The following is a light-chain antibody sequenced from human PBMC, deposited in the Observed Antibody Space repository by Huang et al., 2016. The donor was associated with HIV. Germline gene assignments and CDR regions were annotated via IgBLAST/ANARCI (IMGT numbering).Light chain of an antibody. CDR1: QSLLHSYGYNF. CDR2: LGC. J-gene: IGKJ3*01. CDR3: MQSLQTPFT. V-gene: IGKV2-28*01. Sequence: DIVMTQAPLSLPVTPGEPASISCRSSQSLLHSYGYNFLQWYVQKPGQSPQLLISLGCDRASGVPDRFTGSGTDTDFTLEISSVEAEDVGVYYCMQSLQTPFTFGPGTKVDI.